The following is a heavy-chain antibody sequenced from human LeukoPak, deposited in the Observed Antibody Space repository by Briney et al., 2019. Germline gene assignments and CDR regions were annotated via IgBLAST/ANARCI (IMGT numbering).Heavy chain of an antibody. J-gene: IGHJ4*02. D-gene: IGHD6-6*01. CDR3: AREGSSSESFDY. V-gene: IGHV1-3*01. Sequence: KFQGRVTITRDTSAGTAYMEPSSLRSEDTAVYYCAREGSSSESFDYWGQGTLVTVSS.